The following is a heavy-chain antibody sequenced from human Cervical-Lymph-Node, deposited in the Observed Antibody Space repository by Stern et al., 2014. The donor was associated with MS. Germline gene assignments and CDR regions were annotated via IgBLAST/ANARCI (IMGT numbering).Heavy chain of an antibody. J-gene: IGHJ4*02. D-gene: IGHD6-13*01. V-gene: IGHV1-2*06. CDR3: AIAAAGTSPLY. Sequence: QVQLVESGAEVKKPGASVKVSCKSSGYTFTGYYMHWVRQAPGPGLAWMGRINPNSGGTNYAQKFQGRVTMTRDTSISTAYMELSRLRSDDTAVYYCAIAAAGTSPLYWGQGTLVTVSS. CDR2: INPNSGGT. CDR1: GYTFTGYY.